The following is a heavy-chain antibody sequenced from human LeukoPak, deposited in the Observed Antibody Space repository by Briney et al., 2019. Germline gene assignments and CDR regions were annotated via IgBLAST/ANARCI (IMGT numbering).Heavy chain of an antibody. J-gene: IGHJ4*02. CDR3: ARRPVAGTAHVDY. V-gene: IGHV3-30-3*01. D-gene: IGHD6-19*01. CDR1: GFTFRSYA. Sequence: GGSLRLSCAASGFTFRSYAIHWVRQAPGKGLEWVAFISYDGTIKYFADSVKGRFTISRDNAKNSLYLQMNSLRAEDTAVYFCARRPVAGTAHVDYWGQGTLVTVSS. CDR2: ISYDGTIK.